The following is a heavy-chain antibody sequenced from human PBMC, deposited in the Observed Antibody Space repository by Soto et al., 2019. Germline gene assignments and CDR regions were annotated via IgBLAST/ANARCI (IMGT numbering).Heavy chain of an antibody. CDR1: GGSISSGGYY. CDR3: ARVKRVVAATHFDY. CDR2: IYYSGST. Sequence: QVQLQESGPGLVKPSQTLSLTCTVSGGSISSGGYYWSWIRQHPGKGLEWIGYIYYSGSTYYNPSLTRRGTISVDTSKNQFSLKLSSVTAADTAVYYCARVKRVVAATHFDYWGQGTLVTVSS. D-gene: IGHD2-15*01. V-gene: IGHV4-31*03. J-gene: IGHJ4*02.